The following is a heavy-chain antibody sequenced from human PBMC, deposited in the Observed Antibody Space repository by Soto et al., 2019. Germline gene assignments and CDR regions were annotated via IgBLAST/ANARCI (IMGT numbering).Heavy chain of an antibody. J-gene: IGHJ3*01. Sequence: PGESLKISCQASGYSFTTYWISWVRQMPGKGLECMGRIDPTDSYTDYGPSFEGHVTMSVDRSINTAYLEWSSLKASDSAMYYCARLTLAHDSSGNSEASDVWGQGTMVTVSS. CDR3: ARLTLAHDSSGNSEASDV. V-gene: IGHV5-10-1*01. D-gene: IGHD3-22*01. CDR1: GYSFTTYW. CDR2: IDPTDSYT.